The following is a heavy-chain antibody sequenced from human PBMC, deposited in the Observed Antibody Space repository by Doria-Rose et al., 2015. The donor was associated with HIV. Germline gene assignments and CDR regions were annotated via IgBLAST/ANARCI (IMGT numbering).Heavy chain of an antibody. CDR3: ARIKSSRWYHKYYFDF. J-gene: IGHJ4*02. D-gene: IGHD6-13*01. CDR1: GVSLSSPGMG. V-gene: IGHV2-26*01. CDR2: IFSDDER. Sequence: SGPVLVKPTETLTLTCTDSGVSLSSPGMGVSWIRQPPGKALEWLANIFSDDERSYTTSLKSRLTISSGTSKSPVVLTMTDMDPVDTATYYCARIKSSRWYHKYYFDFWGQGTLVIVSA.